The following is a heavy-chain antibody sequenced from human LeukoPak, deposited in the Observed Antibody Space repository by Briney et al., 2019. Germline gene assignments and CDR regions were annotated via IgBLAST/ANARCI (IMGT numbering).Heavy chain of an antibody. V-gene: IGHV3-30-3*01. J-gene: IGHJ4*02. CDR2: ISYDGSNK. D-gene: IGHD5-12*01. CDR1: GFTFSSYA. Sequence: GRSLRLSCAASGFTFSSYAMHWVRQAPGKGLEWVAVISYDGSNKYYADSVKGRFTISRDNSKNTLYLQMNSLRAEDTAVYYCARDREATGFYFDYWGQGTLVTVSS. CDR3: ARDREATGFYFDY.